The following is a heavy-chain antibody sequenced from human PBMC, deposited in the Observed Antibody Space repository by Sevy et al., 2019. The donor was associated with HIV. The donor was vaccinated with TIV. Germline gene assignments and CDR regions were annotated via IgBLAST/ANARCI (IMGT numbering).Heavy chain of an antibody. D-gene: IGHD6-19*01. Sequence: GGSLRLSCAASGFTFDDYAMHWVRQAPGKGLEWVSGISWNSGSIGYADSVKGRFTISRDNAKNSLYLQMNSLRAEDTALYYCAKGPSIAVAGTLSGGGGMDVWGLGTTVTVSS. V-gene: IGHV3-9*01. CDR1: GFTFDDYA. J-gene: IGHJ6*02. CDR3: AKGPSIAVAGTLSGGGGMDV. CDR2: ISWNSGSI.